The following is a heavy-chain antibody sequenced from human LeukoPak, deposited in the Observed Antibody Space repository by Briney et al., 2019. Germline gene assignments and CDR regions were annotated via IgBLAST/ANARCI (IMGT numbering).Heavy chain of an antibody. CDR3: ARDAPQEYRSSWYGGYFDY. D-gene: IGHD6-13*01. Sequence: SQTLSLTCAISGDSVSSNSAAWYWIRQSPSRGLEWLGRTYYRSKWYNDYAVSVKSRITINPDTSKNQFSLQLNSVTPEDTAVYYCARDAPQEYRSSWYGGYFDYWGQGTLVTVSS. J-gene: IGHJ4*02. CDR1: GDSVSSNSAA. V-gene: IGHV6-1*01. CDR2: TYYRSKWYN.